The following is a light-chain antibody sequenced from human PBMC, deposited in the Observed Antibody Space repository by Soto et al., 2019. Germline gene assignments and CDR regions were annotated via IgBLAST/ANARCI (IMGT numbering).Light chain of an antibody. CDR1: SSNIGSTYD. V-gene: IGLV1-40*01. CDR3: QSYDDSLSVHYV. Sequence: QTVLTQPPSEARALGQRVTLSRTGSSSNIGSTYDVQWYQQLPGTAPKLLIHGNTDRPSGVPDRFSGPKSGTSASLAITGLQADXEADYYCQSYDDSLSVHYVFGTGTKVTV. J-gene: IGLJ1*01. CDR2: GNT.